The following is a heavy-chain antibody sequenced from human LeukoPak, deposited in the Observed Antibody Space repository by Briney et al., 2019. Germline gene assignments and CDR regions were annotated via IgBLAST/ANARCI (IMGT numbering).Heavy chain of an antibody. V-gene: IGHV3-74*01. Sequence: GGSLRLSCAASGFTFSSYWMHWVRQAPGKGLVWVSRINGDGSGTSYADSVKGRFTISRDNAKNTLYLQMNGLRADDTAVYYCAGSGTYYVMSDFWGQGTLVTVSS. J-gene: IGHJ4*02. D-gene: IGHD1-26*01. CDR1: GFTFSSYW. CDR2: INGDGSGT. CDR3: AGSGTYYVMSDF.